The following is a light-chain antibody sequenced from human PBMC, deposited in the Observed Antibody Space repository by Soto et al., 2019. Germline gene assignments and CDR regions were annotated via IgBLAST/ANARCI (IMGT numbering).Light chain of an antibody. CDR1: QSVSSSY. Sequence: EIVLTQSPGTLSLSPGERATLSCRASQSVSSSYLAWYQQKPGQAPRLLIYDASNRATGIPARFSGSGSGTDFTLTISSLEPEDFAVYYCQQRYRWPPITFGQGTRLEI. J-gene: IGKJ5*01. CDR2: DAS. V-gene: IGKV3-11*01. CDR3: QQRYRWPPIT.